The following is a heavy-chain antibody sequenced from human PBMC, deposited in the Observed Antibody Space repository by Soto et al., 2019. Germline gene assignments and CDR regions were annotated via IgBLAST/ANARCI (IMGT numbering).Heavy chain of an antibody. V-gene: IGHV1-69*13. Sequence: SVKVSCKASGGTFSSYAISWVRQAPGQGLEWMGGIIPIFGTANYAQKFQGRVTITADESTSTAYMELSSLRSEDTAVYYCARDQLWSSSWSGWFDPWGQGTLVTVSS. CDR3: ARDQLWSSSWSGWFDP. J-gene: IGHJ5*02. CDR1: GGTFSSYA. D-gene: IGHD6-13*01. CDR2: IIPIFGTA.